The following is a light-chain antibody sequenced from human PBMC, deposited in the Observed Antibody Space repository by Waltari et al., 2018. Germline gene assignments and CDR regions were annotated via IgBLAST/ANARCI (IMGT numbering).Light chain of an antibody. CDR2: DAS. CDR1: QSVGTY. Sequence: EIVLTQSPATLSLSPGATATLPCRASQSVGTYLAWYQQKPGQATRLLIYDASNRATGIPDRFRGSGSGTDFTLTISSLEPEDFALYYCQQRSSWTPHTFGQGARLEIK. CDR3: QQRSSWTPHT. J-gene: IGKJ2*01. V-gene: IGKV3-11*01.